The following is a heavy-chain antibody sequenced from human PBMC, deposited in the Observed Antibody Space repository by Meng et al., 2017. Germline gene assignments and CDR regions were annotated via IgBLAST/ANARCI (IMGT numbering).Heavy chain of an antibody. CDR3: ATTYYYGSGSYSQGDNWFDP. V-gene: IGHV1-2*02. CDR2: INPNSGGT. CDR1: GYTFTGYY. D-gene: IGHD3-10*01. J-gene: IGHJ5*02. Sequence: ASVKVSCKASGYTFTGYYMHWVRQAPGQGLEWMGWINPNSGGTNYAQKFQGRVTMTRDTSISTAYMELSRLRSDDTAVYYCATTYYYGSGSYSQGDNWFDPWGQGTLVTVSS.